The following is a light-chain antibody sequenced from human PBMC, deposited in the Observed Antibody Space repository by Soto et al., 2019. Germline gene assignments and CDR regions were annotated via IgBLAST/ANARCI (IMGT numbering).Light chain of an antibody. Sequence: ESVLTQSQATRSLSRGERATLSSRASQSVNNYLAWYPPQPGQAPRLLIYDTSDRATGIPARFSGSGSGTDCTLTISRLEPEDVAVVYCQQRSIWPWTFGQGTKVDIK. CDR2: DTS. CDR1: QSVNNY. CDR3: QQRSIWPWT. V-gene: IGKV3-11*01. J-gene: IGKJ1*01.